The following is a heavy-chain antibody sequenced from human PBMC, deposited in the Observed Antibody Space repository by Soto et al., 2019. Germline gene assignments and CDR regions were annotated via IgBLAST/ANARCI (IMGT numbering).Heavy chain of an antibody. CDR1: GFTFSSYA. J-gene: IGHJ4*02. V-gene: IGHV3-30-3*01. Sequence: QVQLVESGGGVVQPGRSLRLSCAASGFTFSSYAMHWVRQAPGKGLEWVAVISYDGSNKYYADSVKGRFTISRDNSKNTLYLKMNSLRAEDTAVYYCARDTGRYFDWSLGYWGQGTLVTVSS. CDR3: ARDTGRYFDWSLGY. CDR2: ISYDGSNK. D-gene: IGHD3-9*01.